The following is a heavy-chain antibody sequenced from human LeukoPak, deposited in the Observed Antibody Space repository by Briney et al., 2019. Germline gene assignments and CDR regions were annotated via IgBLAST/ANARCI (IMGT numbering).Heavy chain of an antibody. J-gene: IGHJ4*02. CDR2: IIPIFGTA. CDR3: APEARYSGYDSGY. D-gene: IGHD5-12*01. Sequence: SVKVSCKASGGTFSSYAISWVRQAPGQGLEWMGGIIPIFGTANYAQRFQGRVTITADESTSTAYMELSSLRSEDTAVYYCAPEARYSGYDSGYWGQGTLVTVSS. V-gene: IGHV1-69*01. CDR1: GGTFSSYA.